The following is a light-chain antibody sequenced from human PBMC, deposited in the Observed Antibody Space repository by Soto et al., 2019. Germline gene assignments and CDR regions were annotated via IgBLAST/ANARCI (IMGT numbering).Light chain of an antibody. CDR3: QQRHNLPHT. V-gene: IGKV1-33*01. J-gene: IGKJ3*01. CDR2: DAS. CDR1: QSISRY. Sequence: DIQMTQSPSSLSASVGDRITITCRASQSISRYLSWYQQKARKAPKLLIYDASNLETGVPSRFSGSGSGTDFTFTISSLQPEDIATYYCQQRHNLPHTFGPGTKVDIK.